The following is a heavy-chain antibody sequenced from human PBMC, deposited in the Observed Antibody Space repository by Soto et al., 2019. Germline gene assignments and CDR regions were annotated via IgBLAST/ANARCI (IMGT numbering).Heavy chain of an antibody. D-gene: IGHD3-16*01. J-gene: IGHJ4*02. V-gene: IGHV1-69*12. CDR1: GGTFSSYA. Sequence: QVQLVQSGAEVKKPGSSVKVSCKASGGTFSSYAISWVRQAPGQGLEWMGGIIPIFGTANYAQKFQGRVTITADESTSTAYMELSSLRSEDTAVYYCARDLVITFVGVTGLGYWGQGTLVTVSS. CDR3: ARDLVITFVGVTGLGY. CDR2: IIPIFGTA.